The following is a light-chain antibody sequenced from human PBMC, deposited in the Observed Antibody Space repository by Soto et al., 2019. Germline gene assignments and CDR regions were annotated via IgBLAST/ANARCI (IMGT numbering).Light chain of an antibody. CDR1: ISDVGGYKY. V-gene: IGLV2-11*01. J-gene: IGLJ2*01. CDR2: EVS. Sequence: QSVLTQPRSVSGSPGQSVTISCTGTISDVGGYKYVSWFQQHPGKAPKVMIYEVSERPSGVPGRFSGSKSGNTADLTISVLQAEDEADYYCCSYAGSYALFGGGTKLIVL. CDR3: CSYAGSYAL.